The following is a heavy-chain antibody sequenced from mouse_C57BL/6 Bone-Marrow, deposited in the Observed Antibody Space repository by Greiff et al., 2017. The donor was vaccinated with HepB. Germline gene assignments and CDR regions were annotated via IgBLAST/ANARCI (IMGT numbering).Heavy chain of an antibody. V-gene: IGHV1-62-2*01. D-gene: IGHD2-1*01. CDR2: FYPGSGSI. J-gene: IGHJ3*01. CDR3: ARHEGSYYGNYVWFAY. CDR1: GYTFTEYT. Sequence: QVQLKESGAELVKPGASVKLSCKASGYTFTEYTIHWVKQRSGQGLEWIGWFYPGSGSIKYNEKFKDKATLTADKSSSTVYMELSRLTSEDSAVYFCARHEGSYYGNYVWFAYWGQGTLVTVSA.